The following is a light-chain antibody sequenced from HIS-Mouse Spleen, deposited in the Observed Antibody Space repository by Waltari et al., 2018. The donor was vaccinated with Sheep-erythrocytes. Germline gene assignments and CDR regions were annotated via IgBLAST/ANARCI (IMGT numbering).Light chain of an antibody. Sequence: QSALTQPASVSGSPGQSITISCTGTSSDVGSYNLVSWYQQHPGKAPQPMIYEGSKRPSGVSNRFSGSKSGNTASLTISGLQAEDEADYYCCSYAGSSTLGVFGGGTKLTVL. V-gene: IGLV2-23*01. CDR1: SSDVGSYNL. CDR2: EGS. J-gene: IGLJ2*01. CDR3: CSYAGSSTLGV.